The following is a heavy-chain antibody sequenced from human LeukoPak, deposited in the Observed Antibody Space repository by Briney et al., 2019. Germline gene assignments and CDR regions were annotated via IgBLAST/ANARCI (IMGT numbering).Heavy chain of an antibody. V-gene: IGHV1-18*01. D-gene: IGHD2-2*01. J-gene: IGHJ3*02. Sequence: ASVKVSCKASGYTFTSYGISWVRQAPGQGLEWMGWISAYNGNTNYAQKFQGRVTMTTDTSTSTAYMELRSLRSDDTAVYYCARDCSSTSCYGGWHAFDIWGQGTMVTVSS. CDR3: ARDCSSTSCYGGWHAFDI. CDR2: ISAYNGNT. CDR1: GYTFTSYG.